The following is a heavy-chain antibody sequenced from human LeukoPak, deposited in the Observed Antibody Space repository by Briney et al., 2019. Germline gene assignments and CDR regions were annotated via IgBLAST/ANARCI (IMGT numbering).Heavy chain of an antibody. Sequence: SDTVSLTCTVSGGSITSYYWSWIRQPAGKGLEWIGRIYTGGRTDYNPSLKSRPTMSVDTSKNQFSLKLNSVTAADTAVYYCARGQEWFDPWGQGTLVTVSS. CDR3: ARGQEWFDP. V-gene: IGHV4-4*07. CDR1: GGSITSYY. J-gene: IGHJ5*02. CDR2: IYTGGRT.